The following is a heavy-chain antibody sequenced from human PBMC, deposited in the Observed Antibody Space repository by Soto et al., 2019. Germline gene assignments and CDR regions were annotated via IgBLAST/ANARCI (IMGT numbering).Heavy chain of an antibody. V-gene: IGHV1-18*01. CDR2: ISAYNGNT. D-gene: IGHD3-3*01. CDR3: ARASTIFGVVIIRDYYYYGMDV. CDR1: GGTFSSYG. Sequence: ASVKVSCKASGGTFSSYGISWVRQAPGQGLEWMGWISAYNGNTNYAQKLQGRVTMTTDTSTSTAYMELRSLRSDDTAVYYCARASTIFGVVIIRDYYYYGMDVWGQGTTVTVSS. J-gene: IGHJ6*02.